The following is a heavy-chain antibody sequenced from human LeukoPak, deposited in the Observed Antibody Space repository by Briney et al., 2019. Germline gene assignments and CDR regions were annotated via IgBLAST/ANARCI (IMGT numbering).Heavy chain of an antibody. CDR2: ISSSSSYI. CDR1: GITFSDFS. J-gene: IGHJ6*04. Sequence: GGSLRLSCATSGITFSDFSMNWVRQAPGKGLEWVSSISSSSSYIYYADSVKGRFTISRDNAKNSLYLQMNSLRAEDTAVYYCAELGITMIGGVWGKGTTVTISS. V-gene: IGHV3-21*01. D-gene: IGHD3-10*02. CDR3: AELGITMIGGV.